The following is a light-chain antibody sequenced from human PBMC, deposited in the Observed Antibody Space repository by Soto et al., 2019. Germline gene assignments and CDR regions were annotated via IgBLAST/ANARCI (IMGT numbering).Light chain of an antibody. CDR3: QQYGSSPLT. CDR2: GAS. J-gene: IGKJ4*01. CDR1: QSVSSSF. V-gene: IGKV3-20*01. Sequence: EIVLTQSPGTLSLSPGERATLSCRASQSVSSSFLAWYQQKPGQAPRLLIYGASSRATGIPDRCSGSGSGTDFSVTISRLEPEDVAVYYCQQYGSSPLTFGGGTKVEIK.